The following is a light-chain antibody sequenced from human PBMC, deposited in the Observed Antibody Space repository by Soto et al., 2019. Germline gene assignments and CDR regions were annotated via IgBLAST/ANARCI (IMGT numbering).Light chain of an antibody. CDR1: QSVSSY. V-gene: IGKV3-20*01. Sequence: EIVLTQSPATLSLSPWERATLSCRASQSVSSYLAWYQQKPGQAPRLHIYGASTRATGIPARFTGSGSGTDFTLTISRLEPEDFAVYYCQQYGSSPRTFGQGTKVDIK. CDR2: GAS. CDR3: QQYGSSPRT. J-gene: IGKJ1*01.